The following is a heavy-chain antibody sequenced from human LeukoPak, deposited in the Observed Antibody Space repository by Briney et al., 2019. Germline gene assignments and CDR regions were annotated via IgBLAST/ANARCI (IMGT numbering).Heavy chain of an antibody. D-gene: IGHD3-22*01. V-gene: IGHV3-30*03. Sequence: GGSLRLSCAASGFTFSSYGMHWVRQAPGKGLEWVAAISYDGSNKYYADSVKGRFTISRDNSKNTLYLQMNSLRAEDTAVYYCARAYYYDSSGYWYYFDYWGQGTLVTVSS. CDR1: GFTFSSYG. J-gene: IGHJ4*02. CDR2: ISYDGSNK. CDR3: ARAYYYDSSGYWYYFDY.